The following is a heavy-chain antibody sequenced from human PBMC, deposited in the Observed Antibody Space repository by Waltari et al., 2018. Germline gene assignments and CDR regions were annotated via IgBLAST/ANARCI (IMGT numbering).Heavy chain of an antibody. Sequence: QVQLQESGPGLVKPSQTLSLTCTVSGCSISSCAYYLSWIRQPPGKGLEWIGYIYYSGSTYYNPSLKSRVTISVDTSKNQFSLKLSSVTAADTAVYYCARDLGYCSGVGCWGQGTLVTVSS. D-gene: IGHD2-15*01. CDR2: IYYSGST. V-gene: IGHV4-30-4*01. J-gene: IGHJ4*02. CDR1: GCSISSCAYY. CDR3: ARDLGYCSGVGC.